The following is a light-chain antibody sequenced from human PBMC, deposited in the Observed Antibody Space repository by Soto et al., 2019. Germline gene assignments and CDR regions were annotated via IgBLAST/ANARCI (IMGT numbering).Light chain of an antibody. J-gene: IGLJ1*01. CDR1: SSDVGRYNL. V-gene: IGLV2-23*02. CDR3: CSYAGSSTFYV. CDR2: EVS. Sequence: QSALTQPDSVSGAPGQSITISCTGTSSDVGRYNLVSWYQQHPGKAPKLMIYEVSKRPSGVSNRFSGSKSGNTASLTISGLQAEDEADYYCCSYAGSSTFYVFGTGTKLTVL.